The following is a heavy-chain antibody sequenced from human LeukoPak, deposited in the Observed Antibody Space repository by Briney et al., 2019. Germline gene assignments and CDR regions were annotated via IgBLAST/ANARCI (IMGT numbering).Heavy chain of an antibody. D-gene: IGHD4-23*01. Sequence: SETLSLTCTVSGGSISSGDYYWSWIRQPPGKGLEWIGYIYYIGNTFYNPSLKSRVTISVDTSKNQFSLKLSSVTAADTAVYYCARVSRWSPADYYYYYMDVWGKGTTVTVSS. CDR3: ARVSRWSPADYYYYYMDV. CDR2: IYYIGNT. J-gene: IGHJ6*03. CDR1: GGSISSGDYY. V-gene: IGHV4-30-4*01.